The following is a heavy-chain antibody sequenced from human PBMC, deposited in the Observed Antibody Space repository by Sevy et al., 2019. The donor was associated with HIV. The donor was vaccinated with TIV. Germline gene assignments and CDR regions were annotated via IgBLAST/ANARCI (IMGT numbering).Heavy chain of an antibody. CDR2: IYHGGST. V-gene: IGHV4-38-2*01. Sequence: SETLSLTCAVSGYSISSGYYWGWIRQPPGKGLEWIGSIYHGGSTYYNPSLKSRVTISVDTSKNQFSLKLSSVTAADTAVYYCARCGGDAFDIWGQGTMVTVSS. D-gene: IGHD3-16*01. J-gene: IGHJ3*02. CDR1: GYSISSGYY. CDR3: ARCGGDAFDI.